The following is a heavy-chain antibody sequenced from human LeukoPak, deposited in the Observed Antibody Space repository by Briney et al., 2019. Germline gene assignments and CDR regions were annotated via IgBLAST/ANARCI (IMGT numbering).Heavy chain of an antibody. J-gene: IGHJ4*02. CDR3: AKDEGAVAGVGPFDY. CDR1: GFTFDDYA. CDR2: ISWNSGSI. Sequence: SLRLSCAASGFTFDDYAMHWVRQAPGKGLEWVSGISWNSGSIGYADSVKGRFTISRDNAKNSLYLQMNSLRAEDMALYYCAKDEGAVAGVGPFDYWGQGTLVTVSS. D-gene: IGHD6-19*01. V-gene: IGHV3-9*03.